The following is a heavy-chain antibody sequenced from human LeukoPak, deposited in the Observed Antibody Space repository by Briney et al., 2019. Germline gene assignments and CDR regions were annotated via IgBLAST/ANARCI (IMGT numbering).Heavy chain of an antibody. CDR2: ISGSGSHT. V-gene: IGHV3-23*01. D-gene: IGHD5-24*01. CDR1: GFTFSNYA. J-gene: IGHJ4*02. Sequence: GGSLRLSCAASGFTFSNYAMSWVRQAPGKGLEWVSTISGSGSHTYYADSVEGRFTISRDNSKNTLYLQMNSLRAEDTAVYYCATEMATTLDYWGQGTLVTVSS. CDR3: ATEMATTLDY.